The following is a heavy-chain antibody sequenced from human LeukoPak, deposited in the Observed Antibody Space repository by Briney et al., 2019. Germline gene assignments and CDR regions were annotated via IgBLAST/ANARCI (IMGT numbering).Heavy chain of an antibody. D-gene: IGHD6-19*01. CDR3: SRCARTPEGGSGWCNWFDA. J-gene: IGHJ5*02. V-gene: IGHV3-23*01. Sequence: GGSLRLSCAASGFTISDYAMNWARQAPGKGLAWVSTIRLSGGDTVYADSVKGRFTISRDSSKHTVYLQMRGLRAEDTALYYCSRCARTPEGGSGWCNWFDAWGQGTLVTVSS. CDR1: GFTISDYA. CDR2: IRLSGGDT.